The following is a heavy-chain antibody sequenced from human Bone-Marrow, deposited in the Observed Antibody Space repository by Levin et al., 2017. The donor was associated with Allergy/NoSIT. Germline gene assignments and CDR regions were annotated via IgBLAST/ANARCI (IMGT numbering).Heavy chain of an antibody. J-gene: IGHJ6*03. Sequence: GGSLRLSCAASGFTFSSYTMNWVRQAPGKGLEWVSSISGSSSYITFSDSVKGRLTISRDNAKNSLFLQMNNLRADDTAVYYCARRNDFWSRTHGGYYFFMDVWGTGATVTVSS. D-gene: IGHD3-3*01. V-gene: IGHV3-21*01. CDR3: ARRNDFWSRTHGGYYFFMDV. CDR2: ISGSSSYI. CDR1: GFTFSSYT.